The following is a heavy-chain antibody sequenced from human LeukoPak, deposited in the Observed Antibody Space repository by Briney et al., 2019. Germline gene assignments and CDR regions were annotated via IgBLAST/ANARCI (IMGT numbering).Heavy chain of an antibody. CDR1: GYTFTSYG. J-gene: IGHJ4*02. Sequence: ASVKVSCKSSGYTFTSYGISWVRQAPGQGLDWMGWISPYNCNRNYAQKLQGRVTMTTDTSTSTAYMELRSLRSDDPAVYYCARGLLDSSALLYWGQGTLVSVSS. V-gene: IGHV1-18*01. D-gene: IGHD3-22*01. CDR3: ARGLLDSSALLY. CDR2: ISPYNCNR.